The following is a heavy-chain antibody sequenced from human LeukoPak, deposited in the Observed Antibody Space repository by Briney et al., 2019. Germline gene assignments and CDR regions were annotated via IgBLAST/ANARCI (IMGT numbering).Heavy chain of an antibody. CDR1: GYSISSGYY. J-gene: IGHJ4*02. Sequence: SETLSLTCTVSGYSISSGYYWGWIRQPPGKGLEWIGSIYHSGSTYYNPSLKSRVTISVDTSKNQFSLKLNSVTAADTAVYYCARSMGATIYDFDYWGQGTLVTVSS. CDR2: IYHSGST. V-gene: IGHV4-38-2*02. CDR3: ARSMGATIYDFDY. D-gene: IGHD1-26*01.